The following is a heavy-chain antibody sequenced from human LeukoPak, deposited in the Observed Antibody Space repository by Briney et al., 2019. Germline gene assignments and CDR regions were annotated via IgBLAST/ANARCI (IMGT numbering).Heavy chain of an antibody. CDR2: INAGNGNT. Sequence: ASVKVSCKASGYTFTSYAMHWVRQAPGQRLERMGWINAGNGNTKYSQKFQGRVTITRDTSASTAYMELSSLRSEDTAVYYCARDPLWFGELPTPDPFDYWGQGTLVTVSS. CDR1: GYTFTSYA. V-gene: IGHV1-3*01. D-gene: IGHD3-10*01. CDR3: ARDPLWFGELPTPDPFDY. J-gene: IGHJ4*02.